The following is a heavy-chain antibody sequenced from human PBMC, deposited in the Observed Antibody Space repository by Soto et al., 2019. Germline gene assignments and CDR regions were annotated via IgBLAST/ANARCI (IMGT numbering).Heavy chain of an antibody. J-gene: IGHJ3*02. V-gene: IGHV3-30-3*01. CDR1: GVTFSSYA. CDR2: ISYDGSNK. D-gene: IGHD2-8*01. Sequence: QVQLVESGGGVVQPGRSLRLSCAASGVTFSSYAMHWVRQAPGKGLEWVAVISYDGSNKYYADSVKGRFTISRDNSKNTLYLQMNSMRAEDTAVYYCARGVLRVYGAFDIWGQGTMVTVSS. CDR3: ARGVLRVYGAFDI.